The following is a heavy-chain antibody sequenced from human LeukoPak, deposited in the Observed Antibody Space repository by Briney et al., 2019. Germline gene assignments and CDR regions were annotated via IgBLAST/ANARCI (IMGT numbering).Heavy chain of an antibody. CDR2: ISDSSSYI. CDR1: GFTFSACG. CDR3: TRDRCNTMIRGINRY. J-gene: IGHJ4*02. D-gene: IGHD3-10*01. Sequence: PGGSLRLSCVVSGFTFSACGMNWVRQAPGKGLEWVSFISDSSSYIYYADPVEGRFTISRDNAKNSLYLQMNSLRAEDTAVYYCTRDRCNTMIRGINRYWGQGTLVTVSS. V-gene: IGHV3-21*01.